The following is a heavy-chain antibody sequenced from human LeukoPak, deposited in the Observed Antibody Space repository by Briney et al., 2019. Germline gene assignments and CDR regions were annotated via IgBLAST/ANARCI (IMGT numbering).Heavy chain of an antibody. V-gene: IGHV1-69*05. CDR1: GGTFSSYA. J-gene: IGHJ4*02. CDR2: IIPIFGTA. CDR3: ASAVLRGGSYFNFDY. Sequence: ASVKVSCKASGGTFSSYAISWVRQAPGQGLEWMGGIIPIFGTANYAQKFQGRVTITTDESTSTAYMELSSLRSEDTAVYYCASAVLRGGSYFNFDYWGQGTLVTVSS. D-gene: IGHD1-26*01.